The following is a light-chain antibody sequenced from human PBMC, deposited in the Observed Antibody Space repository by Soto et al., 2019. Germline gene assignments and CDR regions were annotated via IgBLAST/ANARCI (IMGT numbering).Light chain of an antibody. CDR3: QQRSNWPPIT. V-gene: IGKV3-15*01. CDR1: QSVSSN. Sequence: EIVMTQSPATRSVSQGDRATLSFRASQSVSSNLAWYQQKPGQAPRLLIYGASTRATGIPARFSGSGSGTEFTLTISSLEPEDFAVYYCQQRSNWPPITFGQGTRLEI. CDR2: GAS. J-gene: IGKJ5*01.